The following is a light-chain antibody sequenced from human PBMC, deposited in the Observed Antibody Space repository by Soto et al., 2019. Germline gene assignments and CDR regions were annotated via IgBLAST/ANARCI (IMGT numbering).Light chain of an antibody. J-gene: IGKJ2*01. V-gene: IGKV1-39*01. CDR2: AAS. CDR1: QSIRSY. CDR3: QQSYSTPYT. Sequence: DIQMTQSPSSLSASVGDRVTVTCRASQSIRSYLNWYQQKPGTAPKLLIYAASSLQSGVPSRFSGSGSGTDFTLTISSLQPEDFATYSCQQSYSTPYTFDQGTKLEIK.